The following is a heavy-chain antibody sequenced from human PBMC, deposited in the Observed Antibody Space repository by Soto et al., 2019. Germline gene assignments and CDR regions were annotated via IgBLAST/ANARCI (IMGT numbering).Heavy chain of an antibody. J-gene: IGHJ4*02. CDR1: GGSISSDNW. D-gene: IGHD3-3*01. CDR2: IDGSGYT. CDR3: ARKQAGFFYGIDY. Sequence: PSETLSLTCAFSGGSISSDNWWTWVRQPPGKGLEWIGYIDGSGYTFYNPSLQSRLTLSMDTSQNQFSLKLSSATAADTAVYFCARKQAGFFYGIDYWGQGTLVTVSS. V-gene: IGHV4-4*02.